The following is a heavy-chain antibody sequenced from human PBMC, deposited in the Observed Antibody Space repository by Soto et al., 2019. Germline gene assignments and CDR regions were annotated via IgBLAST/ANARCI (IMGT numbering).Heavy chain of an antibody. V-gene: IGHV4-30-4*01. J-gene: IGHJ5*02. CDR1: GGSINNGDYY. D-gene: IGHD5-18*01. CDR2: ISYSGTT. CDR3: ARGSGYSYGLDP. Sequence: SETLSLTCTVSGGSINNGDYYWSWIRQPPGEGLEWIGFISYSGTTSYSPSLKSRVAISLDTSKNQFSLSLNFVTAADTAVYYCARGSGYSYGLDPWGQGSLVTVSS.